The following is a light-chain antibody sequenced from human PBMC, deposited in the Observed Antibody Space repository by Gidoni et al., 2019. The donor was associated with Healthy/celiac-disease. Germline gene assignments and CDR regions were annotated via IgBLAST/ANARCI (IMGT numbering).Light chain of an antibody. Sequence: ETVLTQSPATLSLSPGERATLSCRASQSVSSYLAWYQQKPGQAPRLLIYDASNRATGIPARFSGSGSGTDFTLTISSLEPEDFAVYYCQQRSKWPPITFGRGTRLEIK. CDR2: DAS. J-gene: IGKJ5*01. V-gene: IGKV3-11*01. CDR3: QQRSKWPPIT. CDR1: QSVSSY.